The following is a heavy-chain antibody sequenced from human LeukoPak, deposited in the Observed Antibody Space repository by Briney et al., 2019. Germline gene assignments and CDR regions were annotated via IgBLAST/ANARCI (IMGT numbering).Heavy chain of an antibody. CDR2: IYNSGST. Sequence: PSETLSLTCAVSDGSISSYYWNWIRQPSGKGLEWIGNIYNSGSTDYNPSLKSRVTISVNLSKKQISLKLTSVTAADTALYYCARDKGPYWYFDLWGRGTLVTVSS. CDR3: ARDKGPYWYFDL. CDR1: DGSISSYY. J-gene: IGHJ2*01. V-gene: IGHV4-59*01.